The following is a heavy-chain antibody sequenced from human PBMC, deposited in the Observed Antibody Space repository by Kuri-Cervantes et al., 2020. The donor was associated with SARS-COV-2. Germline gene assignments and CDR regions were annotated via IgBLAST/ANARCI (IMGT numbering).Heavy chain of an antibody. CDR1: GFTFSSFA. CDR2: ISYDGSNK. D-gene: IGHD2/OR15-2a*01. V-gene: IGHV3-30*18. Sequence: GESLKISCAASGFTFSSFAMHWVRQAPGKGLEWVALISYDGSNKYYADSVKGRFTISRDNSKNTLYLQMNSLGVEDTAVYYCANSFYDTSSVPRLDYWGQGTLVTVSS. CDR3: ANSFYDTSSVPRLDY. J-gene: IGHJ4*02.